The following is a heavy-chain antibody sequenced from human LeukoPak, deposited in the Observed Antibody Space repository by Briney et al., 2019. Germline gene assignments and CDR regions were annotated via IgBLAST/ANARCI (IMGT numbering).Heavy chain of an antibody. CDR2: IARDGSEE. J-gene: IGHJ4*02. V-gene: IGHV3-7*01. D-gene: IGHD1-1*01. CDR1: GFTLSNYW. CDR3: ARESTEERPGY. Sequence: GSLRLSCEASGFTLSNYWMSWVRQAPRKGLEWVANIARDGSEENYVDSVRGRFTISRDIAKNSLYLQMNSLRAEDTAVYYCARESTEERPGYWGQGTLVVVSS.